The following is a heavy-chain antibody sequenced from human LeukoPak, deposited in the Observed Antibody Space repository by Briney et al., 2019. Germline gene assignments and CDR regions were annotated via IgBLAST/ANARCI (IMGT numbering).Heavy chain of an antibody. J-gene: IGHJ4*02. V-gene: IGHV3-48*03. Sequence: PGGSLRLSCAASGFTFSSYEFIWVRQAPGKGLEWISYISLSSTNINYADSVQGRFAISRDNAKSSLYLQMSSLRTDDTAVYYCARESDSGGYRFDSWGQGSLVTVSS. D-gene: IGHD3-22*01. CDR2: ISLSSTNI. CDR1: GFTFSSYE. CDR3: ARESDSGGYRFDS.